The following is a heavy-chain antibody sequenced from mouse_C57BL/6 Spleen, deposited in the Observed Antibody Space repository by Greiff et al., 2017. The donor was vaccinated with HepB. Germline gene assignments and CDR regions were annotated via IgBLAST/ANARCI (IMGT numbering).Heavy chain of an antibody. CDR2: IDPEDGET. J-gene: IGHJ2*01. Sequence: EVKLKQSGAELVKPGASVKLSCTASGFNIKDYYMHWVKQRTEQGLEWIGRIDPEDGETKYAPKFQGKATITADTSSNTAYLQLSSLTSEDTAVYYCALITTVVAPFDYWGQGTTLTVSS. CDR1: GFNIKDYY. V-gene: IGHV14-2*01. D-gene: IGHD1-1*01. CDR3: ALITTVVAPFDY.